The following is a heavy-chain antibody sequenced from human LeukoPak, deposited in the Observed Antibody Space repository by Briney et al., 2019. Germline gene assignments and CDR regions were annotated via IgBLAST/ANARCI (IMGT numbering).Heavy chain of an antibody. CDR1: GFTFSSYP. CDR2: ISGGSERI. Sequence: GGSLRLSCAASGFTFSSYPMTWVRQAPGKGLEWVSSISGGSERIFHADSVKGRFTISRDNFKNTLYLQMDSLRAEDTAVYYCARDLGYCTNGVCHTRFDYWGQGTLVAVSS. J-gene: IGHJ4*02. V-gene: IGHV3-23*01. CDR3: ARDLGYCTNGVCHTRFDY. D-gene: IGHD2-8*01.